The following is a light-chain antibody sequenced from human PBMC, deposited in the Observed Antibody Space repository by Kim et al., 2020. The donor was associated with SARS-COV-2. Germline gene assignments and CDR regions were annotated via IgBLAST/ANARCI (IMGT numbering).Light chain of an antibody. CDR1: SLRSYY. CDR2: GRN. V-gene: IGLV3-19*01. Sequence: SSELTQDPAVSVALGQTVRITRQGDSLRSYYASWYQQKPGQAPVLVIYGRNNRPSGIPDRFSGSTSGNTASLTITGAQAEDEADYYCKSRDSSGNVVFGGGTQLTVL. CDR3: KSRDSSGNVV. J-gene: IGLJ2*01.